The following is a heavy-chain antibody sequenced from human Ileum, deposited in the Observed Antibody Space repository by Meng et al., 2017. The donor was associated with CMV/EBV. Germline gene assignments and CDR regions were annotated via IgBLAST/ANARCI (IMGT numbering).Heavy chain of an antibody. J-gene: IGHJ1*01. CDR3: ARTTLQTFDSSGQSH. D-gene: IGHD3-22*01. V-gene: IGHV3-11*01. CDR1: GFTFSDYY. CDR2: ISGRSSSI. Sequence: GGSLRLSCVTSGFTFSDYYMRWIRQAPGKGLECLSCISGRSSSIFYADSVKGRFTISRDNAKNSLYLEMNNLKVEDTAVYYCARTTLQTFDSSGQSHWGQGTLVTVSS.